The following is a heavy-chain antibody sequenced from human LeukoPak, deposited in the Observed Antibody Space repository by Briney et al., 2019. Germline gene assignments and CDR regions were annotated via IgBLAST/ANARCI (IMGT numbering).Heavy chain of an antibody. CDR2: ISAYNGNT. D-gene: IGHD1-26*01. CDR1: GYTFTTYG. CDR3: ARDEGAKKLAY. Sequence: ASVKVSCKASGYTFTTYGISWVRQAPGQGLEWMGWISAYNGNTNYAQKVQGRVTMTRDTSTSTAYMELRSLRSDDTAVYYCARDEGAKKLAYWGQGTLVTVSS. V-gene: IGHV1-18*01. J-gene: IGHJ4*02.